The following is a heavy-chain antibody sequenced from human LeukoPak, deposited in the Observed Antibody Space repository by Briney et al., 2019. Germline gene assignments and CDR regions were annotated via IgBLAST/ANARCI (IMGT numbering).Heavy chain of an antibody. D-gene: IGHD3-22*01. CDR1: GVSISSYY. Sequence: SETLSLTCTVSGVSISSYYWSWIRQPPGKGLEWIGYIYYSGSTNYNPSLKSRVTISVDTSKNQFSLKLSSVTAADTAVYYCARGSPTKIYDWGQGTLVTVSS. J-gene: IGHJ4*02. V-gene: IGHV4-59*01. CDR3: ARGSPTKIYD. CDR2: IYYSGST.